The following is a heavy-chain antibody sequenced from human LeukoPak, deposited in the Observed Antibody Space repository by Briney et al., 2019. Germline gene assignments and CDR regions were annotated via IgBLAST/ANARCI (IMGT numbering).Heavy chain of an antibody. D-gene: IGHD6-19*01. CDR2: INPNSGVT. CDR3: ASEAVIAVAGNDY. J-gene: IGHJ4*02. Sequence: ASVKVSCKASGYTFTGYHIHWVRQAPGQGLEWMGWINPNSGVTNYAQKFQGRVTMTRDTSISTAYMELSRLTSDDTAVYYCASEAVIAVAGNDYWGQGTLVTVSS. CDR1: GYTFTGYH. V-gene: IGHV1-2*02.